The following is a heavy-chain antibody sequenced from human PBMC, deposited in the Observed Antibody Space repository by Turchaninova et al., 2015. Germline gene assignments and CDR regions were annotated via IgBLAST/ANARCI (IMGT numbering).Heavy chain of an antibody. CDR3: ARGGSGSYYSNAFDI. CDR1: GGSFSGYY. Sequence: QVQLQQWGAGLLKPSETLSLTCAVYGGSFSGYYWSWIRQPPGQGRGGFRENNHDGSTNDNLSRKCRVTISVDTSKNQFSRKLSSVAAADTAVYYCARGGSGSYYSNAFDIWGQGTMVTVSS. J-gene: IGHJ3*02. D-gene: IGHD1-26*01. CDR2: NNHDGST. V-gene: IGHV4-34*01.